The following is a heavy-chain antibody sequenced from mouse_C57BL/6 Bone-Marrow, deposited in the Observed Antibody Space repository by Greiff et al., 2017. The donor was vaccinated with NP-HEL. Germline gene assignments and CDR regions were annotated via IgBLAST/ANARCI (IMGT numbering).Heavy chain of an antibody. CDR3: AAFYYYGSSYGDYYAMDY. Sequence: VHVKQSGPELVKPGASVKISCKASGYSFTDYNMNWVKQSNGKSLEWIGVINPNYGTTSYNQKFKGKATLTVDQSSSTAYMQLNSLTSEDSAVYYCAAFYYYGSSYGDYYAMDYWGQGTSVTVSS. V-gene: IGHV1-39*01. CDR1: GYSFTDYN. D-gene: IGHD1-1*01. CDR2: INPNYGTT. J-gene: IGHJ4*01.